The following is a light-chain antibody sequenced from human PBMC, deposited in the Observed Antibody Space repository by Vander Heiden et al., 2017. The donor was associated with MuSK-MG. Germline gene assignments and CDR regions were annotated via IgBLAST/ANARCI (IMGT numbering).Light chain of an antibody. CDR2: SNN. Sequence: QSVLTQPPSASGTPGQRVPISCSGSSSNIGSNTVNWYQQRPGTAPKLLIYSNNQRPSGVPDRFSGSKSGTSASLAISGLQSEDEADYYCAAWDDSLNAVFGGGTKLTVL. CDR1: SSNIGSNT. J-gene: IGLJ2*01. CDR3: AAWDDSLNAV. V-gene: IGLV1-44*01.